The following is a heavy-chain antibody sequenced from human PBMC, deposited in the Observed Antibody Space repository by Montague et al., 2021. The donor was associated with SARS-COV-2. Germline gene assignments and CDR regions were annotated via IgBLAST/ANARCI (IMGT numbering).Heavy chain of an antibody. V-gene: IGHV4-39*01. CDR1: GGSIRSSSYY. CDR2: IYYSGNT. D-gene: IGHD3-3*01. J-gene: IGHJ4*02. CDR3: ANMGVGRITIFGVVSRGGLDY. Sequence: SETLSLTCTVSGGSIRSSSYYWGWIRQPPGKGLEWIGNIYYSGNTYYNPSLKSRVTISVDTSKNQFSLKLSSVTAADTAVYYCANMGVGRITIFGVVSRGGLDYWGQGTLVTVSS.